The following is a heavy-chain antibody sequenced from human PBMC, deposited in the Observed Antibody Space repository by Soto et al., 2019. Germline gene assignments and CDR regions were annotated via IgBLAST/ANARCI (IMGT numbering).Heavy chain of an antibody. CDR3: ARDLWGYCGTDCYPLDV. CDR1: GGSISRYY. V-gene: IGHV4-59*01. D-gene: IGHD2-21*02. Sequence: QVQLQESGPGLVKPSETLSLTCTVSGGSISRYYWSWIRQPPGKGREWIGYMYNTGSTVYNPPFKSRVTISVDTSKNQFSLKLNSVTAADTAVYYCARDLWGYCGTDCYPLDVWGQGTTVTVSS. CDR2: MYNTGST. J-gene: IGHJ6*02.